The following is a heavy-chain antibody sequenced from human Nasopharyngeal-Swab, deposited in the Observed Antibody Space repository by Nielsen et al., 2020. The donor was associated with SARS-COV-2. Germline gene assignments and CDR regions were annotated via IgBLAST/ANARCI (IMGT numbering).Heavy chain of an antibody. V-gene: IGHV3-21*01. J-gene: IGHJ6*02. Sequence: GESLKISCAASGFTFSSYSMNWVRQAPGKGLEWVSSISSSSSYIYYADSVKGRFTISRDNAKNSLYLQMNSLRAEDTAVYYCARDWQHYGGNFVRSGGMDVWGQGTTVTVSS. CDR3: ARDWQHYGGNFVRSGGMDV. D-gene: IGHD4-23*01. CDR2: ISSSSSYI. CDR1: GFTFSSYS.